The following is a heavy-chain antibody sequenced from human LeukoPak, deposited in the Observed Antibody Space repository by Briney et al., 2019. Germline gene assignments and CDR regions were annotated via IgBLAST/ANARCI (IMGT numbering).Heavy chain of an antibody. CDR1: GDSISNYY. D-gene: IGHD6-19*01. CDR2: IYYSGTT. CDR3: ARAYSSGWYAHDAFDI. J-gene: IGHJ3*02. V-gene: IGHV4-59*12. Sequence: SETLSLTCTVSGDSISNYYWSWIRQPPGKGLEWIGYIYYSGTTNYNPSLKSRVTISVDTSKNQFSLKLSSVTAADTAVYYCARAYSSGWYAHDAFDIWGQGTMVTVSS.